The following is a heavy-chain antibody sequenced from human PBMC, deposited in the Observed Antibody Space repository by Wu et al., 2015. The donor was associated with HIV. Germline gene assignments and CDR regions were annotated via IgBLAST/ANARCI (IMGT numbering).Heavy chain of an antibody. CDR2: MKPKSGNT. CDR3: ARSFSGSSSWYRRPLNPFDI. J-gene: IGHJ3*02. CDR1: GYTFTNYD. D-gene: IGHD6-13*01. V-gene: IGHV1-8*02. Sequence: QVQLVQSGAEMKKPGASVKVSCKASGYTFTNYDINWVRLAPGQGLEWMGWMKPKSGNTGYSEKFHDRVVMTGDISINTAYMELNSLRPDDTAVYYCARSFSGSSSWYRRPLNPFDIWGQGTLVTVSS.